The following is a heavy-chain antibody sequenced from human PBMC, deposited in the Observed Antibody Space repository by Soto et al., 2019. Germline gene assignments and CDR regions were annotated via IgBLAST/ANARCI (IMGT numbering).Heavy chain of an antibody. Sequence: SETLSLTCTVSGGSISSGDYYWSWIRQPPGKGLEWIGYIYYSGSTYYNPSLKSRVTISVDTSKNQFSLKLSSVTAADTAGYYCARGLHSEYGGGSIGAPYDYVWGSYRSRYFDYWGQGTLVTVSS. CDR2: IYYSGST. CDR1: GGSISSGDYY. D-gene: IGHD3-16*02. CDR3: ARGLHSEYGGGSIGAPYDYVWGSYRSRYFDY. J-gene: IGHJ4*02. V-gene: IGHV4-30-4*01.